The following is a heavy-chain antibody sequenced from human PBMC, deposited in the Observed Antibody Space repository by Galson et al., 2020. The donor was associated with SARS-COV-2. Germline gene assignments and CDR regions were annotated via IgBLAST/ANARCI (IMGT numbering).Heavy chain of an antibody. Sequence: ALHWGSLRLSCAASGFTFSRYWMHWVRQAPGKGLVWVARISSDGSIITYADSVRGRFTISRDNAKSTLFLQMSTLRAEDTAMYYCTSSGPTVTTSDYYYHMDVWGRGTTVTVSS. CDR3: TSSGPTVTTSDYYYHMDV. D-gene: IGHD4-17*01. J-gene: IGHJ6*03. CDR1: GFTFSRYW. V-gene: IGHV3-74*03. CDR2: ISSDGSII.